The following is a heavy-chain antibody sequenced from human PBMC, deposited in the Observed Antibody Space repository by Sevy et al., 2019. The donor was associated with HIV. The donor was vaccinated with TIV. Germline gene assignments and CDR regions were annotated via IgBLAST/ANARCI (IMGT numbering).Heavy chain of an antibody. D-gene: IGHD2-15*01. V-gene: IGHV5-51*01. J-gene: IGHJ3*02. CDR3: VRGGHLTLDAFDI. Sequence: GESLKISCETSGYWFTSHWIGWVRRMPGKGLEWVGIIFPGNSDARYAPSFQGQVTISVDKSISAAYLQWSSLKASDTAIYYCVRGGHLTLDAFDIWGQGTMVTVSS. CDR1: GYWFTSHW. CDR2: IFPGNSDA.